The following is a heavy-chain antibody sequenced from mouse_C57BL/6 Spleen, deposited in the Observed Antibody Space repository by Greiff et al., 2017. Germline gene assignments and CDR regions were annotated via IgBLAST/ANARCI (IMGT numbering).Heavy chain of an antibody. CDR3: ARSYYGSSSYFDY. V-gene: IGHV1-26*01. CDR1: GYTFTDYY. Sequence: VQLQQSGPELVKPGASVKISCKASGYTFTDYYMNWVKQSHGKSLEWIGDINPNNGGTSYNQKFKGKATLTVDKSSSTAYMELRSLTSEDSAVYYCARSYYGSSSYFDYWGQGTTLTVSS. CDR2: INPNNGGT. D-gene: IGHD1-1*01. J-gene: IGHJ2*01.